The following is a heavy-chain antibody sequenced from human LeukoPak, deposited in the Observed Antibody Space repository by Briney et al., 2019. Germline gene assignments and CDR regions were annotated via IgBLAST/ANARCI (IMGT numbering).Heavy chain of an antibody. CDR1: GFTFSGSA. CDR3: TVDRRVNAFDI. J-gene: IGHJ3*02. Sequence: PGGSLKLSCAASGFTFSGSAMHWVRQASGKGLEWVGRIRSKANSYATAYAASVKGRFTISRDDSKNTAYLQMNSLKTEDTAVYYCTVDRRVNAFDIWGQGTMVTVSS. D-gene: IGHD2-21*01. V-gene: IGHV3-73*01. CDR2: IRSKANSYAT.